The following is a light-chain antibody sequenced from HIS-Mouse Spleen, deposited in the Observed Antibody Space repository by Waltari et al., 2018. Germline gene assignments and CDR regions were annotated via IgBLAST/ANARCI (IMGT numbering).Light chain of an antibody. CDR2: EDN. CDR3: QSYDSSSLV. Sequence: NFMLTQPHSVSESPGKTVTISCTRSSGSIASNYVQWYQQRPGSAPTTVIYEDNQRPSGVPDRFSGSSDSASNSASLTISGVKTEDEADYYCQSYDSSSLVFGGGTKLTVL. CDR1: SGSIASNY. V-gene: IGLV6-57*04. J-gene: IGLJ3*02.